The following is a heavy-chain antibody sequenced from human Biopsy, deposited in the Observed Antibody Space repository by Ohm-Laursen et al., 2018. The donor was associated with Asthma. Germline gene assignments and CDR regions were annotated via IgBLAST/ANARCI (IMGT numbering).Heavy chain of an antibody. V-gene: IGHV1-69*13. Sequence: ASVKVSCKSLGGTFNTYVIGWVRQAPGQGLEWMGGINSVFGATTYPQKFQDRVTITADDSTSTVYMELSSLRSGDTAVYYCARKAGSCISRTCYSLDFWGQGTLVTVSS. J-gene: IGHJ4*02. CDR1: GGTFNTYV. CDR3: ARKAGSCISRTCYSLDF. D-gene: IGHD2-2*01. CDR2: INSVFGAT.